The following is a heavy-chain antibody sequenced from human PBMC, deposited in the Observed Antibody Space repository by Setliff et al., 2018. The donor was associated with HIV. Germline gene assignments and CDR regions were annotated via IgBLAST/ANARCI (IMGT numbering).Heavy chain of an antibody. CDR3: ARVETTVTSRLDY. D-gene: IGHD4-17*01. Sequence: PSETLSLTCAVSGYSIRSGYYWGWIRQPPGKGLEWVGSIYQSGTTYYNPALKSRVTISVDTSKNPFSLRLTSVTAADTAVYFCARVETTVTSRLDYWGQGTLVTVSS. J-gene: IGHJ4*02. CDR2: IYQSGTT. V-gene: IGHV4-38-2*01. CDR1: GYSIRSGYY.